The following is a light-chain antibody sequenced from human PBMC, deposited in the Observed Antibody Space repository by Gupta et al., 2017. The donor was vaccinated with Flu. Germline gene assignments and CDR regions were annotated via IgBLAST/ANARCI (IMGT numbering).Light chain of an antibody. CDR1: SSDINDYNS. CDR3: ISYTIRTSFV. Sequence: QSALTQPASVSRSPGQSITIPCTGTSSDINDYNSVSWHQRPPGNAPNLIIFEFYNRSSGVSTRFSGSKSGNTASLTISGLQAEDDANYYCISYTIRTSFVFGTGTEVSVL. J-gene: IGLJ1*01. CDR2: EFY. V-gene: IGLV2-14*01.